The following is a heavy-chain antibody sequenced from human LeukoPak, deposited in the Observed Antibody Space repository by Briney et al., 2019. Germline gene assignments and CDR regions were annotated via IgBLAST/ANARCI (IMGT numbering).Heavy chain of an antibody. CDR3: ARVPYGSGSYPFDY. CDR1: GFTFSSYS. V-gene: IGHV3-21*01. CDR2: ISSSSSYI. D-gene: IGHD3-10*01. Sequence: GGSLRLSCTASGFTFSSYSMNWVRQAPGKGLEWVSSISSSSSYIYYADSVKGRFTISRDNAKNSLYLQMNSLRAEDTAVYYCARVPYGSGSYPFDYWGQGTLVTVSS. J-gene: IGHJ4*02.